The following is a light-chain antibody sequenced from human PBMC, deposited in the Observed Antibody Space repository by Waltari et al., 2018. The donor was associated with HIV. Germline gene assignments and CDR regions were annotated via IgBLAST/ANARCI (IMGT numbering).Light chain of an antibody. V-gene: IGKV1-NL1*01. J-gene: IGKJ2*01. Sequence: DVHMTQSPSSLSASVGDRVTITCRASQPISNSLAWYQQKPGKAPKPRVYGTSRLESGVPSRFSGSGSGTDYTLTISSLQPEDFASYYCQQYYSIPNTFGQGTKLEIK. CDR2: GTS. CDR1: QPISNS. CDR3: QQYYSIPNT.